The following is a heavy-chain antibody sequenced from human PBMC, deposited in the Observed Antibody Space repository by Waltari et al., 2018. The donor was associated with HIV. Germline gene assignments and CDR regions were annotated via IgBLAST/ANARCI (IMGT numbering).Heavy chain of an antibody. CDR2: ISGYNGNT. CDR1: GYTFSAYT. Sequence: VQLVQSGAEMRKPGASVKVSCRASGYTFSAYTISWVRQAPGQGLEWMGWISGYNGNTNYAQKFQGRVNMTTDTSTSTAHMGLRSLRSDDTAVYYCARGVSIVRGVMIRGHMDVWGQGTTVTVSS. CDR3: ARGVSIVRGVMIRGHMDV. D-gene: IGHD3-10*01. J-gene: IGHJ6*02. V-gene: IGHV1-18*01.